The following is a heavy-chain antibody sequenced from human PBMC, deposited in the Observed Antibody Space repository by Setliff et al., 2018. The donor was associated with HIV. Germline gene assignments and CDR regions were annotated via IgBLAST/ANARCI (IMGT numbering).Heavy chain of an antibody. CDR3: ARDLAEMDFFDS. V-gene: IGHV3-23*01. CDR2: ISAGGGST. CDR1: GFTFSTYA. J-gene: IGHJ4*02. Sequence: GGSLRLSCAVSGFTFSTYAMSWVRQAPGKGLEWVSTISAGGGSTYYADSVKGRFTISRDNAKNTLYLQMNSLRAEDTAVYYCARDLAEMDFFDSWGQGTLVTVSS.